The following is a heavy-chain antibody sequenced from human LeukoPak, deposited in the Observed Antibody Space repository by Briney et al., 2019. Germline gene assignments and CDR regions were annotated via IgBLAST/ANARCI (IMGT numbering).Heavy chain of an antibody. D-gene: IGHD5-12*01. V-gene: IGHV3-30*02. CDR2: IRYDGSNK. J-gene: IGHJ4*02. Sequence: PGGSLRLSCAASVFTFSSYGMHCVRQAPGKGLEWVAFIRYDGSNKYYADSVKGRFTISRDNSKNTLYLQMNSLRAEDTAVYYCSLVATIPYWGQGTLVTVSS. CDR1: VFTFSSYG. CDR3: SLVATIPY.